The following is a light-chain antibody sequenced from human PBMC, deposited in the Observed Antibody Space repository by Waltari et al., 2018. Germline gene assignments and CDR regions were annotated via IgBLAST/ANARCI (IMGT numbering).Light chain of an antibody. V-gene: IGKV1-12*01. Sequence: DIQMTPSPSSVSAFVGGRAILTCRARQGIGSSLAWYQQRPGKVPYLLIYAGSTLQNGVPSRFSGSGSGTEFTLTISSLQPEDSATYYCQHAKSFPLTFGPGTKVAIK. CDR3: QHAKSFPLT. CDR1: QGIGSS. J-gene: IGKJ3*01. CDR2: AGS.